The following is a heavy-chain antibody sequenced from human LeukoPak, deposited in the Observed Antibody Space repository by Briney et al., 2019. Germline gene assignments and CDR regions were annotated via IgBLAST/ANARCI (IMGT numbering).Heavy chain of an antibody. CDR1: GFTFSSYS. V-gene: IGHV3-21*01. D-gene: IGHD3-22*01. Sequence: GESLRLSCAASGFTFSSYSMNWVRQAPGKGLEWVSSISSISSYIYYADSVKGRFTVSRDNAKNSLYLQMNSLRAEDTAVYYCARVLNYYDSSGYYFSYWGQGTLVTVSS. J-gene: IGHJ4*02. CDR2: ISSISSYI. CDR3: ARVLNYYDSSGYYFSY.